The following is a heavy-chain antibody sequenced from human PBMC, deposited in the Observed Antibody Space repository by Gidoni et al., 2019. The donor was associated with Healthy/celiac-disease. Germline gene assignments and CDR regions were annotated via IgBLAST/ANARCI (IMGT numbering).Heavy chain of an antibody. V-gene: IGHV3-7*04. J-gene: IGHJ4*02. Sequence: EVQLVESGGGLVQPGGSLRLSCAASGFTFSSYWMSWVRQAPGKGLEWVANIKQDGSEKYYVDSVKGRFTISRDNAKNSLYLQMNSLRAEDTAVYYCARWIREVRGAHFDYWGQGTLVTVSS. CDR1: GFTFSSYW. CDR3: ARWIREVRGAHFDY. CDR2: IKQDGSEK. D-gene: IGHD3-10*01.